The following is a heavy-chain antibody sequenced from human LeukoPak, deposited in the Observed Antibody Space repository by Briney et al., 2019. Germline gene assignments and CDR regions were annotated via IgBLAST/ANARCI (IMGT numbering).Heavy chain of an antibody. CDR1: GSSISSYY. CDR2: IYSSGTT. V-gene: IGHV4-59*01. Sequence: PSETLSLTCTVSGSSISSYYWSWIRQPPGRGLEWIGHIYSSGTTNYSPSLKSRVTISVDTSKNHFSLNLSSVTTADTAVYYCAKRCTGVTGTTCWHNYYYYMDDWGTGTTVTVSS. D-gene: IGHD2-8*02. J-gene: IGHJ6*03. CDR3: AKRCTGVTGTTCWHNYYYYMDD.